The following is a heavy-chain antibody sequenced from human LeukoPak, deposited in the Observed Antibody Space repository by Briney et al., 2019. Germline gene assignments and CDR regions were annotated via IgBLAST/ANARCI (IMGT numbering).Heavy chain of an antibody. D-gene: IGHD6-19*01. J-gene: IGHJ4*02. CDR1: GGSFSGYY. Sequence: SETLSLTCAVYGGSFSGYYWSWIRQPPGKGLGWIGEINHRGSTNHNPPLTSRVTISVDTSKNQYYLKLSYVTAADTAVYYCARSANGFPAGYSSGWVDYWGQGTLVTVSS. V-gene: IGHV4-34*01. CDR3: ARSANGFPAGYSSGWVDY. CDR2: INHRGST.